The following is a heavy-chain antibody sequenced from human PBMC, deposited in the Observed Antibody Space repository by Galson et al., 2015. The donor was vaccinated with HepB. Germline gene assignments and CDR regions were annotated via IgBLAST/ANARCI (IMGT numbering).Heavy chain of an antibody. J-gene: IGHJ3*02. CDR1: GGTFNSAA. V-gene: IGHV1-69*10. CDR3: ARDRLQFLEWSHAAFDI. CDR2: IIPFLNFA. Sequence: SVKVSCKASGGTFNSAAINWVRQAPGQGLEWLGGIIPFLNFAKHEQKFKDRVSVTVTKSPHTVYMELSSLRSEETALYYCARDRLQFLEWSHAAFDIWGQGTVVTVSS. D-gene: IGHD3-3*01.